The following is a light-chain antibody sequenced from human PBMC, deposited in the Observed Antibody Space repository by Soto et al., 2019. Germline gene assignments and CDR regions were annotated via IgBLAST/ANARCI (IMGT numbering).Light chain of an antibody. J-gene: IGLJ1*01. CDR1: SRDVGGYNY. CDR3: CSYTITSTLFV. Sequence: QSVLPRPASVSGYPGQSITITCTGSSRDVGGYNYVSWFQYHPGRAPKLLIYEVNDRPSGISNRFSGSKSGNTASLTISGLLPEDEADYFCCSYTITSTLFVFGTGTKVTVL. V-gene: IGLV2-14*01. CDR2: EVN.